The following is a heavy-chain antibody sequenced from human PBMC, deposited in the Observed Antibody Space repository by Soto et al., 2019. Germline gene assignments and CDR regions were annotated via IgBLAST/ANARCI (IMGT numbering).Heavy chain of an antibody. J-gene: IGHJ4*02. CDR3: ARRTTVVTPGDY. V-gene: IGHV3-21*01. Sequence: GGSLRLSXAASGFTFSSYSMNWVRQAPGKGLEWVSSISSSSSYIYYADSVKGRFTISRDNAKNSLYLQMNSLRAEDTAVYYCARRTTVVTPGDYWGQGTLVTVSS. CDR1: GFTFSSYS. CDR2: ISSSSSYI. D-gene: IGHD4-17*01.